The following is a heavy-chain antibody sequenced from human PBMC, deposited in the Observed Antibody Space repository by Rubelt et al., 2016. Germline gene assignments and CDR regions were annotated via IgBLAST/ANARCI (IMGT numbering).Heavy chain of an antibody. D-gene: IGHD3-10*01. CDR2: ISAYNGNT. J-gene: IGHJ4*02. CDR3: ARGVLLWFGELLSSHFDY. V-gene: IGHV1-18*01. Sequence: GWISAYNGNTNYAQKLQGRVTMTTDTSTSTAYMELRSLRPDDTAVYYCARGVLLWFGELLSSHFDYWGQGTLVTVSS.